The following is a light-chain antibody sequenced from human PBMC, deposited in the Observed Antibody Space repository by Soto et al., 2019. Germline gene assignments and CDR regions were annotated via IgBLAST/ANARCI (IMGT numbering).Light chain of an antibody. CDR1: QSVGSN. J-gene: IGKJ1*01. CDR3: QQYNNWPPDRT. CDR2: GAS. V-gene: IGKV3-15*01. Sequence: EIVMTQSPATLSVSPGERATLSCRASQSVGSNLAWYQQKPGQAPRLLIYGASTRATGIPARVSGSGSGTEFTLTIGSLQSEDCAIYFCQQYNNWPPDRTFGQGTQVEIK.